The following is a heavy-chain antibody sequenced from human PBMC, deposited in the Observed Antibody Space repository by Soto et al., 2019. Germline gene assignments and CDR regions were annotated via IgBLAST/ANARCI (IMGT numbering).Heavy chain of an antibody. CDR2: ISSSGSTI. J-gene: IGHJ6*02. V-gene: IGHV3-11*01. CDR3: ASPTVTPHYGMDV. Sequence: QVQLVESGGGLVKPGGSLRLSCAASGFTFSDYYMSWIRQAPGKGLEWVSYISSSGSTIYYADSVKGRFTISRDNAKNSPFPQMNSLRAEDTAVYYCASPTVTPHYGMDVWGQGTTVTVSS. D-gene: IGHD4-17*01. CDR1: GFTFSDYY.